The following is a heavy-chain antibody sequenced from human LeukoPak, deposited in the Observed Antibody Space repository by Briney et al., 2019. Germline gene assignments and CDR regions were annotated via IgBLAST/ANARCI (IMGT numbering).Heavy chain of an antibody. J-gene: IGHJ4*02. CDR2: ISGSGDST. CDR3: AKSFRSTSLDY. Sequence: GGSLRLSCAASGFTFRSYGMTWVRQAPGKGLEWVSAISGSGDSTYYADSVKGRFTISRDNSRNTLYLQMNSLRAGDTAVYYCAKSFRSTSLDYWGQGTLVTVSS. CDR1: GFTFRSYG. V-gene: IGHV3-23*01. D-gene: IGHD2-2*01.